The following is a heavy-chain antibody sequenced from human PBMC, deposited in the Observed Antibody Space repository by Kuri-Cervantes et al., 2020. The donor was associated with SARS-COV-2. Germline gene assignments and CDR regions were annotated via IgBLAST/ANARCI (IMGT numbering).Heavy chain of an antibody. V-gene: IGHV1-69*01. CDR3: AKSHGRIVPAATTAFDI. CDR1: GFTFSSYA. Sequence: GGSLRLSCAASGFTFSSYAISWVRQAPGQGLEWMGGIIPIFGTANYAQKFQGRVTITADESTSTAYMELSSLRSEDTAVYYCAKSHGRIVPAATTAFDIWGQGTMVTVSS. J-gene: IGHJ3*02. D-gene: IGHD2-2*01. CDR2: IIPIFGTA.